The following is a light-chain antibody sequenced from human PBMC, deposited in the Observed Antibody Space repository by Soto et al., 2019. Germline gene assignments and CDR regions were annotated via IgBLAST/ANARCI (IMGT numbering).Light chain of an antibody. V-gene: IGKV3-11*01. CDR3: QQRSSWPST. J-gene: IGKJ1*01. CDR2: DAS. Sequence: IVLTQSPATLSLSPGERATLSCRASQSVGSFLAWYQQKRGQAPRLLIYDASNRATGIPARFSGSGSGTDFPLTISSLEPEDFTVYYCQQRSSWPSTFGQGTKVEIK. CDR1: QSVGSF.